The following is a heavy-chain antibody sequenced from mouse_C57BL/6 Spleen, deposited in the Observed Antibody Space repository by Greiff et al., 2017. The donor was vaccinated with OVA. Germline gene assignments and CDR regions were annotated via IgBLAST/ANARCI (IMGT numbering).Heavy chain of an antibody. J-gene: IGHJ2*01. CDR3: ARRLGQDFDY. Sequence: VQLQQSGAELMKPGASVKLSCKATGYTFTGYWIEWVKQRPGHGLEWIGEILPGSGSTNYNEKFKGKATLTADTSSNTAYMQLSSLPTVASAIYSCARRLGQDFDYWGQGTTLTVSS. D-gene: IGHD4-1*01. CDR2: ILPGSGST. CDR1: GYTFTGYW. V-gene: IGHV1-9*01.